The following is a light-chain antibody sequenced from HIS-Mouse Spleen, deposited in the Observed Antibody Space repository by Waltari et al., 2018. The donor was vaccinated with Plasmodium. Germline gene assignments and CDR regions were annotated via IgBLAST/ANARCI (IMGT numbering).Light chain of an antibody. CDR3: CSYAGSYTLV. Sequence: QSALTQPRSVSGSPGQSVTISCTGTSSDVGGYNYVFWYQQHPGKAPKLMIYDVSKRPSGVPDRFSGSKSGNTASLTISVLQAEDEADYYCCSYAGSYTLVFGGGTKLTVL. J-gene: IGLJ2*01. CDR1: SSDVGGYNY. CDR2: DVS. V-gene: IGLV2-11*01.